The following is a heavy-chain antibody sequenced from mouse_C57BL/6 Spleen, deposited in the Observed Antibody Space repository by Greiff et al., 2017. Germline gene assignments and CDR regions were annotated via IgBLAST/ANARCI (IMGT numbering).Heavy chain of an antibody. V-gene: IGHV1-72*01. D-gene: IGHD2-4*01. Sequence: QVQLKQPGAELVKPGASVKLSCKASGYTFTSYWMHWVKQRPGRGLEWIGRIDPNSGGTKYNEKFKSKATLTVDKPSSTAYMQLSSLTSEDSAVYYCARGGRHDYDWFAYWGQGTLVTVSA. J-gene: IGHJ3*01. CDR1: GYTFTSYW. CDR3: ARGGRHDYDWFAY. CDR2: IDPNSGGT.